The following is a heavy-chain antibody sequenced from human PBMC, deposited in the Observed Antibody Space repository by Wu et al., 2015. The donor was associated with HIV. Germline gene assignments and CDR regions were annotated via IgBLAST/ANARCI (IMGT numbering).Heavy chain of an antibody. CDR3: ARGRYGEFFDY. V-gene: IGHV1-2*02. J-gene: IGHJ4*02. Sequence: APGQGLEWVGWINPNTGGTKCAQKLKDTVTMTRDRSISTAYLDLRRLTSDDTAVYFCARGRYGEFFDYWGQGTLITVSS. CDR2: INPNTGGT. D-gene: IGHD4/OR15-4a*01.